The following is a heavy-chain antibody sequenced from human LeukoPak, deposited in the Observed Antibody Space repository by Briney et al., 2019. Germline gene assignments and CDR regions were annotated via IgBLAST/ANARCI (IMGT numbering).Heavy chain of an antibody. CDR2: IYYSGTT. V-gene: IGHV4-30-4*07. D-gene: IGHD5-18*01. Sequence: SETLSLTCAVSGDSISSGGYSWSWIRQPPGKGREWIGYIYYSGTTYYNPSLNSLITISVDTTNNQFSLKLSSVTAAYTAVYYCASAGRYSYALDYWGQGTLVTVSS. CDR1: GDSISSGGYS. J-gene: IGHJ4*02. CDR3: ASAGRYSYALDY.